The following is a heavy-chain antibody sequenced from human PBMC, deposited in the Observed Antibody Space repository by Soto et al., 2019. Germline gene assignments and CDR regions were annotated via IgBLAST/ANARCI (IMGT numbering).Heavy chain of an antibody. CDR3: ARAFVGVEGYYYMDV. CDR2: IYYSEST. Sequence: KHSETLSLTCTVSGGSISNYYWSWIRQPPGKGLEWIGYIYYSESTNYNPSLKSRVTISVDTPKNQFSVKLSSVTAADTAVYYCARAFVGVEGYYYMDVWGKGTTVTVSS. J-gene: IGHJ6*03. CDR1: GGSISNYY. D-gene: IGHD1-26*01. V-gene: IGHV4-59*08.